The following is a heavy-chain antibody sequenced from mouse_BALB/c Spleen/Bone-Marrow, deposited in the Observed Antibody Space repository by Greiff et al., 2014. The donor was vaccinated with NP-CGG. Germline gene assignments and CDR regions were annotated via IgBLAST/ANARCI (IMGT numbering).Heavy chain of an antibody. V-gene: IGHV14-3*02. CDR1: GFNIKDTY. Sequence: VQLKESGAELVKPGASVKLSCTASGFNIKDTYMHWVKQRPEQGLEWIGRIDPANGNTKYDPKFQGKATMTADTSSNTAYLQLSSLTSEDTAVYYCAAYYYGSSQFAYWGQGTLVTVSA. CDR3: AAYYYGSSQFAY. J-gene: IGHJ3*01. D-gene: IGHD1-1*01. CDR2: IDPANGNT.